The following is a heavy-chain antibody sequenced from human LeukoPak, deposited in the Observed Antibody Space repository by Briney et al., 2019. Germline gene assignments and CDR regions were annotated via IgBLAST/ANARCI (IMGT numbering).Heavy chain of an antibody. J-gene: IGHJ5*02. Sequence: GGSLRLSCAASGFTLSTYTMNWVRQAPGKVLEWVSSISPTAISTWYADSLKGRFTISRDNARNLLFLEGNGLRAEDTGVFYCVRDFLGESGAGGPWGQGTLVTVSS. CDR2: ISPTAIST. CDR3: VRDFLGESGAGGP. D-gene: IGHD3-10*01. CDR1: GFTLSTYT. V-gene: IGHV3-21*06.